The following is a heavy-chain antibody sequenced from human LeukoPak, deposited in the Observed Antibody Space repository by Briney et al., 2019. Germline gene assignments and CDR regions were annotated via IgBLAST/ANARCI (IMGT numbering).Heavy chain of an antibody. V-gene: IGHV3-33*01. D-gene: IGHD6-13*01. J-gene: IGHJ4*02. Sequence: GGSLRLSCATSGFTFSSHGLYWVRQAPGKGLEWVAVIWYDGSKEYYADSVKGRSTISRDNSKNTLYLEMNSLRAEDTAVYYCARDVSYNSLDYWGQGTLVTVSS. CDR1: GFTFSSHG. CDR3: ARDVSYNSLDY. CDR2: IWYDGSKE.